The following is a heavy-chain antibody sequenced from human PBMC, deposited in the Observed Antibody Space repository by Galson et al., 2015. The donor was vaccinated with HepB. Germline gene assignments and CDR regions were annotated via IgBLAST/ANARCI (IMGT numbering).Heavy chain of an antibody. CDR2: IKEDGNKR. V-gene: IGHV3-7*01. CDR3: ARDLRVGKAALTFDY. Sequence: SLRLSCAASGFTFSSYWMSWVRQAPGKGLEWVANIKEDGNKRYYVDSVKGRFTISRDNAKNSLYLQMSSLRGEDTAVYYCARDLRVGKAALTFDYWGQGSLVTVSS. D-gene: IGHD6-6*01. CDR1: GFTFSSYW. J-gene: IGHJ4*02.